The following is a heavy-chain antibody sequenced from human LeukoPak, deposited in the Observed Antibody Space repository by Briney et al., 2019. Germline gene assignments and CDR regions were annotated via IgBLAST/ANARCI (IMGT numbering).Heavy chain of an antibody. CDR2: ISSSSSYI. Sequence: GGSLRLSCAASGFTFSSYGMHWVRQAPGKGLEWVSSISSSSSYIYYADSVKGRFTISRDNAKNSLYLQMNSLRAEDTAVYYCASSEPYDFWSGYFPDYYYYYYMDVWGKGTTVTVSS. CDR3: ASSEPYDFWSGYFPDYYYYYYMDV. CDR1: GFTFSSYG. V-gene: IGHV3-21*01. D-gene: IGHD3-3*01. J-gene: IGHJ6*03.